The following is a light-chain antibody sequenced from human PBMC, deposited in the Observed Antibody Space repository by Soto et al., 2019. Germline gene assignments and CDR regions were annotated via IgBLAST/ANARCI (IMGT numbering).Light chain of an antibody. CDR1: SSDVGGYNY. V-gene: IGLV2-11*01. CDR2: DVS. CDR3: CSYAGSYTHYV. J-gene: IGLJ1*01. Sequence: QSVLTQPRSVSGSPGQSVTISCTGTSSDVGGYNYVSWYQQHPGKARKLMIYDVSKRPSGVPDRFSGSKSGNTASLTISGLQAEDEADYYCCSYAGSYTHYVFGTGTKVTVL.